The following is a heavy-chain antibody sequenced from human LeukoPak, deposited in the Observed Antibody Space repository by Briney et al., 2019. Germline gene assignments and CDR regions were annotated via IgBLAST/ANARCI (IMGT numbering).Heavy chain of an antibody. CDR1: GFTFSSYA. J-gene: IGHJ3*02. CDR3: AKDYYDSSGYYTLGAFDI. D-gene: IGHD3-22*01. V-gene: IGHV3-23*01. Sequence: PGGSLRLSCAASGFTFSSYAMSWVRQAPGKGLGWVSAISGSGGSTYYADSVKGRFTISRDNSKNTLYLQMNSLRAEDTAVYYCAKDYYDSSGYYTLGAFDIWGQGTMVTVSS. CDR2: ISGSGGST.